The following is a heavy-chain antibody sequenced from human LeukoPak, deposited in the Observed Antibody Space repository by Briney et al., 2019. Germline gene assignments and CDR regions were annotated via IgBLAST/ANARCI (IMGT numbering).Heavy chain of an antibody. V-gene: IGHV3-30*02. Sequence: GGSLRLSCAASGFTFNNFGMHWVRQTPGKGLEWVAFIRYDGSDKYYADSVKGRFTISRDNSENTLSLQLNSLRPEDTAVYYCANALYDYVWGSYRYWGQGTLVTVSS. CDR1: GFTFNNFG. J-gene: IGHJ4*02. D-gene: IGHD3-16*02. CDR2: IRYDGSDK. CDR3: ANALYDYVWGSYRY.